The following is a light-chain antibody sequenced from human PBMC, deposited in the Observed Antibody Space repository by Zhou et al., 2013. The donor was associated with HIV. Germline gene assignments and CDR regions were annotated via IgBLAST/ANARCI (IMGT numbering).Light chain of an antibody. J-gene: IGKJ1*01. CDR3: QQYKVRT. V-gene: IGKV1-5*03. Sequence: DIQMTQSPSTLSASVGDRVTITCRASQSISSWLAWYQQKPGKAPKLLIYKASSLESGVPSRFSGSGSGTEFTLTISSLQPDDFATYYCQQYKVRTFGQGTKVEIK. CDR2: KAS. CDR1: QSISSW.